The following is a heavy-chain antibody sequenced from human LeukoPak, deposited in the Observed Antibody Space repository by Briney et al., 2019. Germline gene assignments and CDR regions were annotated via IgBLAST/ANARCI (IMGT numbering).Heavy chain of an antibody. Sequence: GRSLGLSCAASGFTFSSYAIHWVRQAPGKGLEWVAVISYDGSNKYYADSVKGRFTISRDNSKSTLFLQMNSLRAEDTAVYYCATDLRGSSWAFYFDYWGQGTLVTVSS. J-gene: IGHJ4*02. D-gene: IGHD1-26*01. CDR3: ATDLRGSSWAFYFDY. CDR2: ISYDGSNK. CDR1: GFTFSSYA. V-gene: IGHV3-30*04.